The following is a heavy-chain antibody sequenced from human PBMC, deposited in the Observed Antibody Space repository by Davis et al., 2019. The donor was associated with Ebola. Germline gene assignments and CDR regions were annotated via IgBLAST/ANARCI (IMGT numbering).Heavy chain of an antibody. CDR2: IYYSGST. V-gene: IGHV4-59*01. CDR3: ARGRGSGGSSNNWFDP. Sequence: SETLSLTCTASGGSIRNYYWSWIRQPPGKGLEWIGYIYYSGSTNYNPSLKSRVTISVDTSKNQFSLKLSSVTAADTAVYYCARGRGSGGSSNNWFDPWGQGTLVTVSS. CDR1: GGSIRNYY. D-gene: IGHD2-15*01. J-gene: IGHJ5*02.